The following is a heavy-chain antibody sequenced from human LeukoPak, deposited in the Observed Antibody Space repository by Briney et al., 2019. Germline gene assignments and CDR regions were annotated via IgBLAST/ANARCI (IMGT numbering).Heavy chain of an antibody. V-gene: IGHV4-34*01. CDR2: INYSGTT. J-gene: IGHJ4*02. D-gene: IGHD1-26*01. CDR3: ARGSRREWDLFSLRRTRERGYFDY. CDR1: GGSFSGYY. Sequence: SETLSLTCAVYGGSFSGYYWSWIRQPPGKGLEWIGEINYSGTTHYNPSLKSRVTISIDTSKNQFSLNLSSVTAADTAVYFCARGSRREWDLFSLRRTRERGYFDYWGQGTLVTVAS.